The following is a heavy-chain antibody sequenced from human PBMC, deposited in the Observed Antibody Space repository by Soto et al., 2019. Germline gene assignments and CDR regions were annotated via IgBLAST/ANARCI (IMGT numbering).Heavy chain of an antibody. D-gene: IGHD2-15*01. J-gene: IGHJ2*01. CDR2: IIPIFGTT. Sequence: QVQLVQSGAEVKKPGSSVKVSCKASGGTFSSYAISWVRQAPGQGLEWMGGIIPIFGTTNYAQKFQGRVTFTADESTSTAYMEVSRLRSEDTAMYYCARVVTVVKSFHYWYFDLWGRGTLVTVSS. V-gene: IGHV1-69*12. CDR3: ARVVTVVKSFHYWYFDL. CDR1: GGTFSSYA.